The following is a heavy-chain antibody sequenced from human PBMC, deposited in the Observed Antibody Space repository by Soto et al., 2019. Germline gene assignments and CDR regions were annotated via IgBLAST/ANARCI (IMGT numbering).Heavy chain of an antibody. J-gene: IGHJ6*02. Sequence: PGGSLRLSCAASGFTVSSNYMSWVRQAPGKGLEWVSIIYSGGSTYYADSVKGRFTISRDNSKNTLYLQMNSLRAEDTAVYYCARGPGAPTSYYYYGMDVWGQGTTVTVSS. V-gene: IGHV3-66*01. D-gene: IGHD1-1*01. CDR2: IYSGGST. CDR1: GFTVSSNY. CDR3: ARGPGAPTSYYYYGMDV.